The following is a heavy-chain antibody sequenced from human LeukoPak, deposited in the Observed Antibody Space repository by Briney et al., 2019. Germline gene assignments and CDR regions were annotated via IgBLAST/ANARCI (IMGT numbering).Heavy chain of an antibody. CDR2: INHSGST. J-gene: IGHJ4*02. Sequence: SETLSLTCTVSGGSISSYYWSWIRQPPGKGLEWIGEINHSGSTNYNPSLKSRVTISVDTSKNQSSLKLNSLTTADTAVYYCTRGAGWLIDYWGQGILVTVSS. CDR1: GGSISSYY. CDR3: TRGAGWLIDY. V-gene: IGHV4-34*01. D-gene: IGHD3-16*01.